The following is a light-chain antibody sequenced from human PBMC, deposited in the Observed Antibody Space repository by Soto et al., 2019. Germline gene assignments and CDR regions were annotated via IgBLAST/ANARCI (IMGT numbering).Light chain of an antibody. J-gene: IGKJ5*01. CDR2: LGS. CDR1: QSLLHSNGYNY. CDR3: MQALQPLT. V-gene: IGKV2-28*01. Sequence: DIVMTQSPLSLPVTPGEPASISCRSSQSLLHSNGYNYLDWYLQKPGQSPQLLIYLGSNRSSGVPDRFSGSGSGTDFTLKISRVEAEDVGVYYCMQALQPLTFGNGTRLEIK.